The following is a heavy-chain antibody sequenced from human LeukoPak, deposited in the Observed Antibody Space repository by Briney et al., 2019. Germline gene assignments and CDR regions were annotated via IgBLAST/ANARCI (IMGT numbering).Heavy chain of an antibody. V-gene: IGHV3-11*01. CDR2: VSSSGSTI. D-gene: IGHD6-13*01. Sequence: GGSLRLSCAASGSTFSDYYMSWIRQAPGKGLEWVSYVSSSGSTIYYADSVKGRFTISRDNAKNSLYLQMNSLRAEDTAVYYCARDSYLLAAAAIYFDYWGQGTLVTVSS. CDR3: ARDSYLLAAAAIYFDY. CDR1: GSTFSDYY. J-gene: IGHJ4*02.